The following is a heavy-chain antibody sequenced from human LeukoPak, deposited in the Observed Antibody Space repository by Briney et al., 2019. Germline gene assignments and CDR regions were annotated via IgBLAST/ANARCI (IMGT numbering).Heavy chain of an antibody. Sequence: GASVKVSCKASGGTFSSYTISWVRQAPGQGLEWMGWMNPNSGNTGYAQKFQGRVTITRNTSISTAYMELSSLRSEDTAVYYCARRSGYSYYFDYWGQGTLVTVSS. CDR2: MNPNSGNT. D-gene: IGHD3-3*01. J-gene: IGHJ4*02. V-gene: IGHV1-8*03. CDR3: ARRSGYSYYFDY. CDR1: GGTFSSYT.